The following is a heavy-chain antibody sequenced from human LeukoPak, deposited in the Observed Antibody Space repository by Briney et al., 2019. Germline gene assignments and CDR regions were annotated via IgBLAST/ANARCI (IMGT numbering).Heavy chain of an antibody. D-gene: IGHD3-10*01. CDR1: GGSISSSSYY. Sequence: SETLSLTCTVSGGSISSSSYYWGWIRQPPGKGLEWIGSIYYSGSTYYNPSLKSRVTISVDTSKNKFSLKLNSVTAADTAVYYCARQRYYGSGSYSLNWFDPWGQGTLVTVSS. V-gene: IGHV4-39*01. CDR2: IYYSGST. J-gene: IGHJ5*02. CDR3: ARQRYYGSGSYSLNWFDP.